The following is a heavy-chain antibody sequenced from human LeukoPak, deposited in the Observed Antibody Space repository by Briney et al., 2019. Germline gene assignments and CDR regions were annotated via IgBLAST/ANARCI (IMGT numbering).Heavy chain of an antibody. D-gene: IGHD2-2*01. CDR2: ISAYNGSA. CDR1: RYTFTGYG. Sequence: AAVKVSCKASRYTFTGYGISWVRQAPGQGVDWMGWISAYNGSANYAQKLQGRVTMTTDTSTSTAYMELRSLRSDDTAVYYCARVGYCSSTSCYPPFDYWGQGTLVTVSS. J-gene: IGHJ4*02. CDR3: ARVGYCSSTSCYPPFDY. V-gene: IGHV1-18*01.